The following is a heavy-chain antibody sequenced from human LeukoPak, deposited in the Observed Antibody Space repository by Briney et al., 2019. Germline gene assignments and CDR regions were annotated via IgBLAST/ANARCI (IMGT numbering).Heavy chain of an antibody. J-gene: IGHJ6*03. CDR2: IYRSGST. V-gene: IGHV4-34*01. CDR1: GGSFRGYY. Sequence: SETLSLTCAGYGGSFRGYYWIWIRQPPGKGLEGIGEIYRSGSTNYNPSLKSRVTISADTSKNQLSLKLSSVTAADTAVYYRERSVLWAYYMDVWGKGTTVTVSS. CDR3: ERSVLWAYYMDV. D-gene: IGHD3-16*01.